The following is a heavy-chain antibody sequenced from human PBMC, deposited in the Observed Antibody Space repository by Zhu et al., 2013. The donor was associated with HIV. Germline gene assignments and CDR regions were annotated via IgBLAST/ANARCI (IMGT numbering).Heavy chain of an antibody. J-gene: IGHJ5*02. CDR1: GYTFTGHY. D-gene: IGHD4-4*01. V-gene: IGHV1-2*02. Sequence: QVQLVQSGAEVKKPGASVKVSCEASGYTFTGHYMNWVRQAPGQGLEWMGWINPNSGGTKYAQKFQGRVTMTRDTSINTVYMELSRLRSDDTAVYYCARGEETTAITIDWFDPWGQGTLVTVSS. CDR2: INPNSGGT. CDR3: ARGEETTAITIDWFDP.